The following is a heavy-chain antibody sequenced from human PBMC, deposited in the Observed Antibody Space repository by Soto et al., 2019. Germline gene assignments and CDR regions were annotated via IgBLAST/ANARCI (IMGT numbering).Heavy chain of an antibody. CDR1: AASFSKYD. Sequence: SETLSLTCTVSAASFSKYDWCWIRQRPGKGLEWIGYIYFNGNTNYNPSLKRRVTISIDTTKKQIPLNLTSVTDADTALYYCASVTFGGVFLAHWGQGTLVTVSS. CDR2: IYFNGNT. CDR3: ASVTFGGVFLAH. V-gene: IGHV4-59*01. J-gene: IGHJ4*02. D-gene: IGHD3-16*01.